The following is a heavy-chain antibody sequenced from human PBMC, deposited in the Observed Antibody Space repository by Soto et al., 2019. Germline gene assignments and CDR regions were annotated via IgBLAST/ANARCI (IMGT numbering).Heavy chain of an antibody. V-gene: IGHV3-48*03. Sequence: EVQLVESGGGLVQAGGSLRLFCAVSGFTFSNYEMNWVRQAPGKGLEWVSYIGTSGRTIYYADSVRGRFTISRDNAKNSLYLQMNSLRAEDTAVYYCARDPAIYSGKFAYGLDVWGQGTTVTVSS. CDR3: ARDPAIYSGKFAYGLDV. D-gene: IGHD4-4*01. CDR2: IGTSGRTI. CDR1: GFTFSNYE. J-gene: IGHJ6*02.